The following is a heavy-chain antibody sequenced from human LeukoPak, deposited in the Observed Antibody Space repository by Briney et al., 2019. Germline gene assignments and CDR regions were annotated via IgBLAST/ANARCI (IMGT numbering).Heavy chain of an antibody. CDR2: IWYDGSNK. CDR1: GFTFSSYG. Sequence: GRSLRLSCAASGFTFSSYGMHWVRQAPGKGLEWVAVIWYDGSNKYYADSVKGRFTISRDNSKNTLYLQMNSLRAEDMAVYYCARGPTVITFNAFDVWGQGTMVTVSS. J-gene: IGHJ3*01. CDR3: ARGPTVITFNAFDV. V-gene: IGHV3-33*01. D-gene: IGHD4-17*01.